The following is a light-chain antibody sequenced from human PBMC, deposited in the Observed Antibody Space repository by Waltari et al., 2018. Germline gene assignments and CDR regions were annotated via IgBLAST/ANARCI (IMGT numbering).Light chain of an antibody. Sequence: IVLTQSPGTLPLSPGERATLSCRASQGVSSSYLAWYQQKPGQAPRLLSYGTSSRATGIPDRVSGSGSGTDFTLTISRLEPEDFAVYYCQHYGRSPLTFGQGTRLEIK. CDR3: QHYGRSPLT. V-gene: IGKV3-20*01. CDR2: GTS. J-gene: IGKJ5*01. CDR1: QGVSSSY.